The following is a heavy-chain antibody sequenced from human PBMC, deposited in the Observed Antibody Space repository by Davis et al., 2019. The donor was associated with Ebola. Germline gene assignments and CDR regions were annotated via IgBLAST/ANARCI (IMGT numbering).Heavy chain of an antibody. V-gene: IGHV4-59*08. CDR3: ARVKMGSKVTTWGHYFDY. CDR1: GGSISSYY. Sequence: PSETLSLTCTVSGGSISSYYWSWIRQPPGKGLEWIGYIYYSGSTNYNPSLKSRVTISVDTSKNQFSLKLSSVTAADTAVYYCARVKMGSKVTTWGHYFDYWGQGTLVTVSS. J-gene: IGHJ4*02. D-gene: IGHD4-17*01. CDR2: IYYSGST.